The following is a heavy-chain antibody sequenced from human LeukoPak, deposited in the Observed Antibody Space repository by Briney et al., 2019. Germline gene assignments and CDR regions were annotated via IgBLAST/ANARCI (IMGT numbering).Heavy chain of an antibody. CDR2: ITPNSGGT. CDR1: GYTFTAYY. Sequence: ASVKVSCKASGYTFTAYYMHWVRQAPGQGLEWMGWITPNSGGTNHAQKFQGRVTMTRDTSINTAYMELSRLRSDDTAVYYCARDVDTAMIGAFDIWGQGTMVTVSS. CDR3: ARDVDTAMIGAFDI. J-gene: IGHJ3*02. V-gene: IGHV1-2*02. D-gene: IGHD5-18*01.